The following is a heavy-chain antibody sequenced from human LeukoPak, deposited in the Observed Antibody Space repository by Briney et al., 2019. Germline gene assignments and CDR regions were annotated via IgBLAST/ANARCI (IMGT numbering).Heavy chain of an antibody. V-gene: IGHV1-18*01. J-gene: IGHJ3*02. CDR1: GYTFTNYG. D-gene: IGHD1-26*01. CDR2: ISAYIGNT. Sequence: ASVKVSCKASGYTFTNYGITWVRQAPGQGLEWMGWISAYIGNTNYAQKLQGRVTMTTDTSTSTAYMELRSLRAEDTAVYYCARVGAPHDAFDIWGQGTMVTVSS. CDR3: ARVGAPHDAFDI.